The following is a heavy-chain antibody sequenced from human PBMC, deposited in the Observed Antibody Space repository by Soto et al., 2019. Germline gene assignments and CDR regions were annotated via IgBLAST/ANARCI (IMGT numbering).Heavy chain of an antibody. D-gene: IGHD3-10*01. CDR2: ISAYNGNT. Sequence: ASVKVTCKASGYTFTSYGISWVRQAPGQGLEWMGWISAYNGNTNYAQKLQGRVTMTTDTSTSTAYMELRSLRSDDTAVYYCARDRIVGMVRDKKYYGMDVWGQGTRVTFSS. CDR3: ARDRIVGMVRDKKYYGMDV. CDR1: GYTFTSYG. V-gene: IGHV1-18*01. J-gene: IGHJ6*02.